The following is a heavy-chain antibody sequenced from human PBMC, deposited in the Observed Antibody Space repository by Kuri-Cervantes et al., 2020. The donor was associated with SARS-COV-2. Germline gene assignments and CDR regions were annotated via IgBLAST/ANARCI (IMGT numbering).Heavy chain of an antibody. CDR1: GGSISSYY. D-gene: IGHD6-19*01. V-gene: IGHV4-4*09. CDR2: IFHSGST. J-gene: IGHJ5*02. Sequence: SETLSLTCTVSGGSISSYYWSWIRQPPGKGLEWLGFIFHSGSTYYNPSLKSRVTLSVETSKNQFSLRLSSVTAADTAVYYCARVSRSGWHPQESWGQGTLVTVSS. CDR3: ARVSRSGWHPQES.